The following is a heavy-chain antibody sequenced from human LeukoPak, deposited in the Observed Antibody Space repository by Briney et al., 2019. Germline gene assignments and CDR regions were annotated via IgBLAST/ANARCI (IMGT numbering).Heavy chain of an antibody. J-gene: IGHJ6*02. V-gene: IGHV1-2*04. CDR2: INPNSGGT. D-gene: IGHD3-10*01. CDR3: ARGGSGSYFYYGMDV. CDR1: GYTFTGYY. Sequence: ASVKVSCKASGYTFTGYYMHWVRQAPGQGLEWMGWINPNSGGTNYAQKFQGWVTMTRDTSISTAYMELSRLRSDDTAVYYCARGGSGSYFYYGMDVWGQGTTVTVPS.